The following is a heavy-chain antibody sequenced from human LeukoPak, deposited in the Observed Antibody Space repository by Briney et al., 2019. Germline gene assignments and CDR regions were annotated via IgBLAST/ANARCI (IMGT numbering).Heavy chain of an antibody. J-gene: IGHJ3*02. CDR3: ARGSGFRITMVRGGPGRAFDI. CDR2: ISGGGDRT. V-gene: IGHV3-23*01. D-gene: IGHD3-10*01. CDR1: GFTFSDFD. Sequence: PGGSLRLSCAASGFTFSDFDMSWVRQAPGKGLEWVSAISGGGDRTYYADSVKGRFTISRDNSKNTLYMQMNSLRAEDAAVYYCARGSGFRITMVRGGPGRAFDIWGQGTMVTVSS.